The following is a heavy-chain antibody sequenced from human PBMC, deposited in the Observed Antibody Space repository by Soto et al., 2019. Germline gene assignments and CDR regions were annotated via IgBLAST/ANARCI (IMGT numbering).Heavy chain of an antibody. CDR2: ISSYNGNT. CDR1: GYTFTSYG. V-gene: IGHV1-18*04. J-gene: IGHJ6*02. CDR3: AREGPDIVVVPAAITETAMVTGYYYYGMDV. D-gene: IGHD2-2*01. Sequence: QVQLVQSGAEVKKPGASVKVSCKASGYTFTSYGISWVRQAPGQGLEWMGWISSYNGNTNYAQKLQGRVTMTTDTSTSTAYMELRSLGSDATAVYYCAREGPDIVVVPAAITETAMVTGYYYYGMDVWGQGTTVTVSS.